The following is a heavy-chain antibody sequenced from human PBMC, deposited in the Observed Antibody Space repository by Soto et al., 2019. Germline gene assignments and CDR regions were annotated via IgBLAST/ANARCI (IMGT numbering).Heavy chain of an antibody. J-gene: IGHJ6*03. D-gene: IGHD4-17*01. CDR2: IRSKAYGGTT. CDR1: GFTFGDYA. Sequence: GGSLRLSCTASGFTFGDYAMSWFRQAPGKGLEWVGFIRSKAYGGTTEYAASVKGRFTISRDDSKSIAYLQMNSLKTEDTAVYYCTRDSGYGDPNYYYYMDVWGKGTTVTVSS. CDR3: TRDSGYGDPNYYYYMDV. V-gene: IGHV3-49*03.